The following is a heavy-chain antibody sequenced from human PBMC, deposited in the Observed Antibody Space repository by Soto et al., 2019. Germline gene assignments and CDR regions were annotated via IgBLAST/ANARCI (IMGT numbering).Heavy chain of an antibody. Sequence: SETLSLTCTVSGGSISSGEYYWTWIRQPPGKGLEWIGYIYYSGSTYYNPSLRSPVTISVDTSNNQLSLKMSSVTAGDTAVYYCAREDRNHFGWFDPWGQGIQVTVSS. V-gene: IGHV4-30-4*01. D-gene: IGHD3-3*01. CDR3: AREDRNHFGWFDP. CDR2: IYYSGST. CDR1: GGSISSGEYY. J-gene: IGHJ5*02.